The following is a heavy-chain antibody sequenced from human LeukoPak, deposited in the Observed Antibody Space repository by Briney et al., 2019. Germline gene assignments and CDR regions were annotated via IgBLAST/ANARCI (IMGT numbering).Heavy chain of an antibody. CDR2: IFYTRSTY. V-gene: IGHV4-39*01. Sequence: SETLSLTCTVSGGSFSSSTYHGGWIRQPPGKGLERLGTIFYTRSTYYYNPSLKSRVTISVDTSKNQFSLKLPSVTAADTAVYYCEIYITTAADYWGQGTLVTVSS. J-gene: IGHJ4*02. CDR1: GGSFSSSTYH. CDR3: EIYITTAADY. D-gene: IGHD6-13*01.